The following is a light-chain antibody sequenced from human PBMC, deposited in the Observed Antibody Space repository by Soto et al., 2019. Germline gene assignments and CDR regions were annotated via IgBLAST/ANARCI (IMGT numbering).Light chain of an antibody. J-gene: IGLJ1*01. CDR3: SSYTSATTHV. CDR2: DVS. V-gene: IGLV2-14*01. Sequence: QSALTQPASVSGSPGQSITISCTGTSSDVGAYNYDSWYQQYPGEAPKVIIYDVSHRPAGVSNRFSGSKSGNTASLTISGLQTQYEADYYCSSYTSATTHVFRTGTKVTDL. CDR1: SSDVGAYNY.